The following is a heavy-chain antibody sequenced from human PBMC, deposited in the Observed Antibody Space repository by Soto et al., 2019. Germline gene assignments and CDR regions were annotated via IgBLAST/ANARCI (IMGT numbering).Heavy chain of an antibody. CDR3: ARCPQPPDTADPYAVDV. CDR1: GGTFSRSG. Sequence: QVQLVQSGTEVKKPGASVKVSCKASGGTFSRSGFHWVRQAPGQGLEWMGMIVPSVDTTNYAQKFQARVTISADQFTSTVYMELRRLRSEETAVYYCARCPQPPDTADPYAVDVWGQGTRVIVSS. J-gene: IGHJ6*02. V-gene: IGHV1-69*18. CDR2: IVPSVDTT. D-gene: IGHD5-18*01.